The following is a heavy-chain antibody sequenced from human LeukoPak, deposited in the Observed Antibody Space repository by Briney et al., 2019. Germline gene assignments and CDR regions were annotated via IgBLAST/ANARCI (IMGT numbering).Heavy chain of an antibody. J-gene: IGHJ4*02. Sequence: ASVKVSCKASGGTFSSYAISRVRQAPGQGLEWMGWINPNSGGTNYAQKFQGRVTMTRDTSISTAYMELSRLRSDDTAVYYCARDQQWEPAGGWGQGTLVTVSS. CDR1: GGTFSSYA. CDR3: ARDQQWEPAGG. V-gene: IGHV1-2*02. D-gene: IGHD1-26*01. CDR2: INPNSGGT.